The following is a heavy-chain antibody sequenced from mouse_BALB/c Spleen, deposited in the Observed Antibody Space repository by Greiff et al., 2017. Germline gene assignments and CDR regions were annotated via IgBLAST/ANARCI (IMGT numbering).Heavy chain of an antibody. J-gene: IGHJ2*01. CDR3: ARRGGSYDGPPDY. CDR2: ISSGSSTI. CDR1: GFTFSSFG. D-gene: IGHD2-3*01. Sequence: EVKVVESGGGLVQPGGSRKLSCAASGFTFSSFGMHWVRQAPEKGLEWVAYISSGSSTIYYADTVKGRFTISRDNPKNTLFLQMTSLRSEDTAMYYCARRGGSYDGPPDYWGQGTTLTVSS. V-gene: IGHV5-17*02.